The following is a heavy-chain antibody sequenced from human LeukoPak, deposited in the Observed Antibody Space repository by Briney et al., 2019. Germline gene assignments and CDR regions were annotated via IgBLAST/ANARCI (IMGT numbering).Heavy chain of an antibody. J-gene: IGHJ4*02. CDR1: GGSISSSSYY. CDR3: ARQLGYCSSTSCYADKVDY. D-gene: IGHD2-2*01. V-gene: IGHV4-39*01. CDR2: IYYSGST. Sequence: SETLSLTCTVSGGSISSSSYYWGWIRQPPGKGLEWIGSIYYSGSTHYNPSLKSRVAISVDTSKNQFSLRLSSVTAADTAVYYCARQLGYCSSTSCYADKVDYWAREPWSPSPQ.